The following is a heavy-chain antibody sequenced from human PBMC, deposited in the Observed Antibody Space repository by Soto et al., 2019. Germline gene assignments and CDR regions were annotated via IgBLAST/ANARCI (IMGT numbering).Heavy chain of an antibody. V-gene: IGHV1-18*01. J-gene: IGHJ6*02. D-gene: IGHD3-10*01. CDR2: ISAYNGNT. CDR3: ARDLGTRVRGVIPNEPNYYYGGMDV. CDR1: GYTFTSYG. Sequence: QVQLVQSGAEVKKPGASVKVSCKASGYTFTSYGISWVRQAPGQGLEWMGWISAYNGNTNYAQKLQGRVTMTTHTPTSTADMEMRSLRPDDTAVYYCARDLGTRVRGVIPNEPNYYYGGMDVWGQGTTVTVSS.